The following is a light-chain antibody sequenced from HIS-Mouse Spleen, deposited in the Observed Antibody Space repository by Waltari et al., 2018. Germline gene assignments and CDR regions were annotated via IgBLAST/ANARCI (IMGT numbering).Light chain of an antibody. Sequence: QLVLTQSPSASASLGASVKLTCTPRSGPSSHALAWHPQQPEKGPRYLMKLNSDGSHSKGDGIPDRFSGSSSGAERYLTISSLQSEDEADYYCQTWGTGIHGVFGGGTKLTVL. CDR1: SGPSSHA. CDR3: QTWGTGIHGV. J-gene: IGLJ3*02. V-gene: IGLV4-69*01. CDR2: LNSDGSH.